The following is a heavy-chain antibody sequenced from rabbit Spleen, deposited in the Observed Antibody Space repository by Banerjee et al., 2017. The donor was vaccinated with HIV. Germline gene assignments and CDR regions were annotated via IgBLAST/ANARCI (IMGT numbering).Heavy chain of an antibody. V-gene: IGHV1S40*01. CDR1: GFALSGSY. Sequence: QSLEESGGDLVKPGASLTLTCTASGFALSGSYMCWVRQAPGKGLEWIACIDSGSSGFTYSATWAKGRFICSKTSSTTVTLQMTRLTAADTATYFCARDTSSSFSSYGMDLWGPGTLVTVS. CDR3: ARDTSSSFSSYGMDL. D-gene: IGHD1-1*01. J-gene: IGHJ6*01. CDR2: IDSGSSGFT.